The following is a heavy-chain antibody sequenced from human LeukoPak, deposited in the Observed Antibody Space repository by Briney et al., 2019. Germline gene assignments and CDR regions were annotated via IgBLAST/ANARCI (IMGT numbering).Heavy chain of an antibody. CDR1: GYTFTSYD. V-gene: IGHV1-69*06. CDR3: ARGRGGKYCSGGSCYSYDYYYYYMDV. CDR2: IIPIFGTA. J-gene: IGHJ6*03. Sequence: AASVKVSCKASGYTFTSYDINWVRQAPGQGLQWMGGIIPIFGTANYAQKFQGRVTITADKSTSTAYMELSSLRSEDTAVYYCARGRGGKYCSGGSCYSYDYYYYYMDVWGKGTTVTVSS. D-gene: IGHD2-15*01.